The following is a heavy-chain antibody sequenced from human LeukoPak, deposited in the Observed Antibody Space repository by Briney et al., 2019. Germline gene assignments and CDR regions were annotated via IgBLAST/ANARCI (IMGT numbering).Heavy chain of an antibody. D-gene: IGHD3-22*01. Sequence: PSETLSLTCTVSGGSISSGDYYWSWIRQPPGKGLEWIAYIYYSGSTYYNPSLKSRVTISVDTSKNQFSLKLSSVTAADTAVYYCARYDSSGPIDYWGQGTLVTVSS. CDR1: GGSISSGDYY. CDR2: IYYSGST. V-gene: IGHV4-30-4*01. CDR3: ARYDSSGPIDY. J-gene: IGHJ4*02.